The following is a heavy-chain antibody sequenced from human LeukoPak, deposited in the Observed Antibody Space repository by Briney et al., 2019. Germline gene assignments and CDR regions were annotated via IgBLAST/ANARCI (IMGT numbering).Heavy chain of an antibody. D-gene: IGHD6-6*01. CDR2: IIPIFGTA. Sequence: SVKVSCEASGGTFSSYAISWVRQAPGQGLEWMGGIIPIFGTANYAQKFQGRVTITADESTSTAYMELSSLRSEDTAVYYCARVGFSGSSSLEDYWGPGTLVTVSS. J-gene: IGHJ4*02. CDR1: GGTFSSYA. V-gene: IGHV1-69*01. CDR3: ARVGFSGSSSLEDY.